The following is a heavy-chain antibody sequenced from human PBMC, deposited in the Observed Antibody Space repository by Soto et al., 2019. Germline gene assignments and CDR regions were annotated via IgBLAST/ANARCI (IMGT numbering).Heavy chain of an antibody. CDR1: GFTFSDYY. D-gene: IGHD3-9*01. V-gene: IGHV3-11*01. Sequence: PGGTLRLSCAASGFTFSDYYMTWIRQSPGKGLEWVSYISSGGGTIFYADSVKGRFIISRDNAKNSLFLQMNDLRAEDTAVYYCARLLTCSIAYWGQGTLVTVSS. CDR3: ARLLTCSIAY. J-gene: IGHJ4*02. CDR2: ISSGGGTI.